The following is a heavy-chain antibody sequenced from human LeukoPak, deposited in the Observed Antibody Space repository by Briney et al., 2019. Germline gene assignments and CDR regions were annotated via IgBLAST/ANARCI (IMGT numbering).Heavy chain of an antibody. CDR3: ARDGDIVVVPAATNDAFDI. V-gene: IGHV1-46*01. CDR1: GYTFTSYY. CDR2: INPSRGST. D-gene: IGHD2-2*01. Sequence: GASVKFSCKASGYTFTSYYMHWVRQAPGQGLEWMGIINPSRGSTSYAQKFQGRVTMTRDTSTSTVYMELSSLRSEDTAVYYCARDGDIVVVPAATNDAFDIWGQGTMVTVSS. J-gene: IGHJ3*02.